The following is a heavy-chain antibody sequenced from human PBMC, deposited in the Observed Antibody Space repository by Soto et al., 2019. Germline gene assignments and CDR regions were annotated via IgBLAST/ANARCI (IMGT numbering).Heavy chain of an antibody. CDR2: IGLGSSTT. Sequence: SLRLSCAASGFTFRNYGMNWVRQAPWKGLEWVSYIGLGSSTTYYADSVKGRFTISRDNAKNSLYLQMNSLRAEDTAVYYCARDQLYYNDISGRPLNAFDVWGQGTMVTVSS. J-gene: IGHJ3*01. CDR3: ARDQLYYNDISGRPLNAFDV. CDR1: GFTFRNYG. V-gene: IGHV3-48*01. D-gene: IGHD3-22*01.